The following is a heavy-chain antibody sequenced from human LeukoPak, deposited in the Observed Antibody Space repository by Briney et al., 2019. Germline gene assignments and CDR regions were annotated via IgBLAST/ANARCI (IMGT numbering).Heavy chain of an antibody. CDR1: GGSISSSSYY. Sequence: PSETLSLTCTVSGGSISSSSYYWSWIRQPPGKGLEWIGYIYYSGSTYYNPSLKSRVTISVDTSKNQFSLKLSSVTAADTAVYYCARGAPGYLNYWGQGTLVTVSS. J-gene: IGHJ4*02. D-gene: IGHD6-13*01. V-gene: IGHV4-39*07. CDR2: IYYSGST. CDR3: ARGAPGYLNY.